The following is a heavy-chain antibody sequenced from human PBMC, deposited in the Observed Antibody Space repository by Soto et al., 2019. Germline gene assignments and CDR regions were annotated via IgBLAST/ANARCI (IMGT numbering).Heavy chain of an antibody. CDR1: GFNFNRFA. CDR3: ARDPSTPFWRGPEGY. CDR2: ISYDGSNE. J-gene: IGHJ4*02. Sequence: GGSLRLSCTASGFNFNRFAIHWVRQAPGKGLEWVAVISYDGSNEYVAVSLRGRFSISRDNSKNTVYLQMNDLRLEDTAMYYCARDPSTPFWRGPEGYWGQGSLVTVSS. D-gene: IGHD3-3*01. V-gene: IGHV3-30-3*01.